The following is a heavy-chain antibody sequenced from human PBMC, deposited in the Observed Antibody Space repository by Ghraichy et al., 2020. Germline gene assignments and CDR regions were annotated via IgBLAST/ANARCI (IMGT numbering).Heavy chain of an antibody. Sequence: GGSLRLSCAASGFTFSSYSMNWVRHAPGKGLEWVSSISSSSSYIYYADSVKGRFTISRDNAKNSLYLQMNSLRAEDTAVYYCARDQETIFAYGMDVWGQGTTVTVSS. J-gene: IGHJ6*02. V-gene: IGHV3-21*01. CDR1: GFTFSSYS. CDR3: ARDQETIFAYGMDV. CDR2: ISSSSSYI. D-gene: IGHD3-3*01.